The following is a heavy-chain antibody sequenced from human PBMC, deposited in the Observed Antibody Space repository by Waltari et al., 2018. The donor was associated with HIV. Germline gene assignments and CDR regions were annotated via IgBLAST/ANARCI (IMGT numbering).Heavy chain of an antibody. D-gene: IGHD6-13*01. V-gene: IGHV3-74*01. CDR2: INSDGSST. CDR1: GFTFSRYW. J-gene: IGHJ5*02. Sequence: EVQLVESGGGLVQPGGSLRLSCAASGFTFSRYWMHWVRQAPGKGLVWVSRINSDGSSTSYADSVKGRFTISRDNAKNTLYLQMNSLRAEDTAVYYCASSGSSFDWFDPWGQGTLVTVSS. CDR3: ASSGSSFDWFDP.